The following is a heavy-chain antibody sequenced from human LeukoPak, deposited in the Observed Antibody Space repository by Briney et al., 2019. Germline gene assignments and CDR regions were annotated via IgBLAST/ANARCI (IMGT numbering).Heavy chain of an antibody. D-gene: IGHD3-10*01. V-gene: IGHV3-48*04. Sequence: PGGSLRLSCAASGFTFSNYAMNWVRQAPGKGLEWVSYISSSGSTIYYADSVKGRFTISRDNAKNSLYLQMNSLRAEDTAVYYCAVSERGRFDPWGQGTLVTVSS. J-gene: IGHJ5*02. CDR3: AVSERGRFDP. CDR2: ISSSGSTI. CDR1: GFTFSNYA.